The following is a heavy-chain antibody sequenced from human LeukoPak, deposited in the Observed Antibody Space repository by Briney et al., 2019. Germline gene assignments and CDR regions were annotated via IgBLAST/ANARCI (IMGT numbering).Heavy chain of an antibody. CDR1: GGSVSSGSDY. V-gene: IGHV4-61*01. J-gene: IGHJ4*02. CDR2: IYYSGST. Sequence: PSETLSLTCTVSGGSVSSGSDYWSWIRQPPGRGLEWIGYIYYSGSTNYNPSLKSRVTISVDTSKNQFSLKLSSVTAADTAVYYCAREDYDSSNFDYWGQGTLVTVSS. CDR3: AREDYDSSNFDY. D-gene: IGHD3-3*01.